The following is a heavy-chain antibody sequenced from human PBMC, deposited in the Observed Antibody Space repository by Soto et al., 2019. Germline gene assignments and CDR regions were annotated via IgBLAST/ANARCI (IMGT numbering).Heavy chain of an antibody. CDR3: AKDLSYYDSSGYFDY. V-gene: IGHV3-30*18. CDR2: ISYDGSNK. Sequence: GGSLRLSCAASGLTFSSYGMHWVRQAPGKGLEWVAVISYDGSNKYYADSVKGRFTISRDNSKNTLYLQMNSLRAEDTAVYYCAKDLSYYDSSGYFDYWGQGTLVTVSS. D-gene: IGHD3-22*01. J-gene: IGHJ4*02. CDR1: GLTFSSYG.